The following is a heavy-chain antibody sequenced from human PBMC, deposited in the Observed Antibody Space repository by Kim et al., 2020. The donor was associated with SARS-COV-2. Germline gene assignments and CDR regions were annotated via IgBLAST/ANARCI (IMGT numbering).Heavy chain of an antibody. Sequence: GGSLRLFCAASGFTFDDYAIQWVRQVPGKGLEWVSLISRDGGEIKYADSVKGRFTISRDNSKKSVYLQMKSLRSEDTALYYCVRGQQWLIKNWGQGTQVTVSA. V-gene: IGHV3-43*02. D-gene: IGHD6-19*01. CDR2: ISRDGGEI. CDR3: VRGQQWLIKN. J-gene: IGHJ4*02. CDR1: GFTFDDYA.